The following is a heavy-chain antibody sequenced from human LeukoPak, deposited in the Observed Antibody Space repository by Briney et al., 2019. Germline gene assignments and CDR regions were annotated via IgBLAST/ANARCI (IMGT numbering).Heavy chain of an antibody. CDR3: ARGRVGATMSYYYYMDV. CDR1: GYTFTNYG. J-gene: IGHJ6*03. Sequence: VTVSCKASGYTFTNYGISWVRQAPGQGRAGVGWISAYNGNTNNAQKLQGRVTMTTDTTTSTAYMELRSLRSDDTPVYYCARGRVGATMSYYYYMDVWGKGTTVTVSS. D-gene: IGHD1-26*01. V-gene: IGHV1-18*01. CDR2: ISAYNGNT.